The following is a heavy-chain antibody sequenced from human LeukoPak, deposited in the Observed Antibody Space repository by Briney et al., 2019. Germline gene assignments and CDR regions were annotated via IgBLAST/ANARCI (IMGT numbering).Heavy chain of an antibody. V-gene: IGHV4-34*01. Sequence: SETLSLTCTVSGGSISSYYWSWIRQPPGKGLEWIGEINHSGSTNYNPSLKSRVTISVDTSKNQFSLKLSSVTAADTAVYYCARSYYFDYWGQGTLVTVSS. CDR1: GGSISSYY. CDR2: INHSGST. J-gene: IGHJ4*02. CDR3: ARSYYFDY.